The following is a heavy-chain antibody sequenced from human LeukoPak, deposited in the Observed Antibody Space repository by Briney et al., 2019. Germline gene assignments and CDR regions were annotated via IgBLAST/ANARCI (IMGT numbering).Heavy chain of an antibody. J-gene: IGHJ5*02. CDR3: ARHGYSGSYYGLSWFDP. D-gene: IGHD1-26*01. Sequence: PSETLSLTCTVSGGSISSSGYYWGWIRQPPGKGLEWIASIYYSGSTYYNPSPKSRVTISVDTSKNQLSLKLSSLTAADTAVYYCARHGYSGSYYGLSWFDPWGQGTLVTVSS. CDR2: IYYSGST. CDR1: GGSISSSGYY. V-gene: IGHV4-39*01.